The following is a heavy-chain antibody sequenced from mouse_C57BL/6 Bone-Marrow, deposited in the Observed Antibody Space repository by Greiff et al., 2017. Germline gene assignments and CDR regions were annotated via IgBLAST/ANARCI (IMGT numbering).Heavy chain of an antibody. CDR1: GYAFSSSW. CDR2: IYPGDGDT. Sequence: QVQLQQSGPELVKPGASVKISCKASGYAFSSSWMNWVKQRPGKGLEWIGRIYPGDGDTNYNGKFKGKATLTADKSSSTAYMQLSSLPSEDSAVYFCARSEYYAMDYWGQGTSVTGAS. CDR3: ARSEYYAMDY. J-gene: IGHJ4*01. V-gene: IGHV1-82*01.